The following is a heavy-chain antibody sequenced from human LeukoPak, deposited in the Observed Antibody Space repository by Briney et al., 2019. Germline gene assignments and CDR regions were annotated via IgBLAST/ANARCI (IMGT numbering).Heavy chain of an antibody. CDR2: IYYSGST. V-gene: IGHV4-61*01. D-gene: IGHD4-23*01. CDR3: ARMTTVVTPFDY. CDR1: GYSISSGYY. Sequence: SETLSLTCTVSGYSISSGYYWGWIRQPPGKGLEWIGYIYYSGSTNYNPSLKSRVTISVDTSKNQFSLKLSSVTAADTAVYYCARMTTVVTPFDYWGQGTLATVSS. J-gene: IGHJ4*02.